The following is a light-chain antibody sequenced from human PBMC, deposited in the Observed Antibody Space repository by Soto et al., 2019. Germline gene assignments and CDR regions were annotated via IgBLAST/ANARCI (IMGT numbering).Light chain of an antibody. Sequence: QSALTQPPSASGSPGQSVTISCTGTSSDVGGYNYVSWYQQHPGKVPKLMISEVSKRPSGVPDRFSGSKSGNTASLTVSGLQAEDEADYYCSSFAGNNNLVFGGGTQLTVL. CDR2: EVS. V-gene: IGLV2-8*01. CDR3: SSFAGNNNLV. CDR1: SSDVGGYNY. J-gene: IGLJ2*01.